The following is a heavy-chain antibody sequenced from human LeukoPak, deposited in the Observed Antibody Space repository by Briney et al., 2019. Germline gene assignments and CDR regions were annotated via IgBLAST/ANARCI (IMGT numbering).Heavy chain of an antibody. D-gene: IGHD3-22*01. CDR3: ARDPRSRYYYDSSGYLDY. CDR2: TYYRSKWYN. Sequence: SQTLSLTCAISGDSVSSNSAAWNWIRQSPSRGLEWLGRTYYRSKWYNDYAVSVKSRITINPDTSKNQFSLQLNSVTPEDTAVYYCARDPRSRYYYDSSGYLDYWGQGTLVTVSS. V-gene: IGHV6-1*01. CDR1: GDSVSSNSAA. J-gene: IGHJ4*02.